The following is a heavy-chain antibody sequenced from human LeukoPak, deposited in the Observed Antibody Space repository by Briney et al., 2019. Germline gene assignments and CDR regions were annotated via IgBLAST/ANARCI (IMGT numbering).Heavy chain of an antibody. CDR2: ISYDGSNK. CDR3: ARDIAAATVGYYYYYGMDV. J-gene: IGHJ6*02. D-gene: IGHD6-6*01. V-gene: IGHV3-30*03. CDR1: GLTFSSYG. Sequence: GGSLRLSCAASGLTFSSYGMHWVRQAPGKGLEWVAVISYDGSNKYYADSVKGRFTISRDNSKNTLYLQMNSLRAEDTAVYYCARDIAAATVGYYYYYGMDVWGQGTTVTVSS.